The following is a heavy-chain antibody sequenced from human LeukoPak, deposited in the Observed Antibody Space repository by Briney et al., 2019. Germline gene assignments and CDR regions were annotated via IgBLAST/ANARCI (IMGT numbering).Heavy chain of an antibody. Sequence: GGSLRLSCAASGFTFDAYAMHWVRQAPGKGLEWVSLISGDGGSTYYADSVKGRFTISRDNSKNSLYLQMNSLRTEDTALYYCAKDRYGDYVIDYWGQGTLVTVSS. CDR3: AKDRYGDYVIDY. D-gene: IGHD4-17*01. CDR2: ISGDGGST. CDR1: GFTFDAYA. V-gene: IGHV3-43*02. J-gene: IGHJ4*02.